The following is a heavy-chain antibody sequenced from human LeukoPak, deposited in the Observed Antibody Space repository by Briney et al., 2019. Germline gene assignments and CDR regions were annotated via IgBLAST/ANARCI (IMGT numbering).Heavy chain of an antibody. D-gene: IGHD1-14*01. CDR2: ISSSSSTI. V-gene: IGHV3-48*01. CDR3: ARYSRTGRRQGDAFDI. J-gene: IGHJ3*02. Sequence: GGSLRLSCAASGFTFSSYSMNWVRQAPGKGLEWVSYISSSSSTIYYADSVKGRFTISRDNAKNSLYLQMNSLRAEDTAVYYCARYSRTGRRQGDAFDIWGQGTMVTVSS. CDR1: GFTFSSYS.